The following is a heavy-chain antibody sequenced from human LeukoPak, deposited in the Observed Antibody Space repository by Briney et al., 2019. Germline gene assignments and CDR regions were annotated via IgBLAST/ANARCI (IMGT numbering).Heavy chain of an antibody. CDR3: AKDGGLWVSAHWGDS. Sequence: GGSLRLSCAASGFTFSSYAMSWVRQAPGKGLNWVSAISGSSDSTYYADSVKGRFTVSRDNSKNTLFLQMNSLRAEDTAVYYCAKDGGLWVSAHWGDSWGRGALVTVSS. CDR2: ISGSSDST. D-gene: IGHD7-27*01. J-gene: IGHJ4*02. V-gene: IGHV3-23*01. CDR1: GFTFSSYA.